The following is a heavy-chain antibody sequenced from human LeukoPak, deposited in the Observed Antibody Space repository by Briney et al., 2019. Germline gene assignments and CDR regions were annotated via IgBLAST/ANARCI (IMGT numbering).Heavy chain of an antibody. CDR3: AGRRVLDASFDY. J-gene: IGHJ4*02. CDR2: IYSGDNT. CDR1: GFTVSNNY. V-gene: IGHV3-66*02. Sequence: GGPLRLSCAASGFTVSNNYMSWVRQAPGKGLEWVSVIYSGDNTYYVESVKGRFTISRDNSKNTLFLQMNRLRAEDTAAYYCAGRRVLDASFDYWGQGTLVTVSS. D-gene: IGHD3-16*01.